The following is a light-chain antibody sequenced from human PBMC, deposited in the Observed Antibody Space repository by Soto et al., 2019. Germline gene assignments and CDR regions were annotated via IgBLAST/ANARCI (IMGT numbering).Light chain of an antibody. J-gene: IGLJ1*01. CDR2: EVN. CDR3: SSFTRSSTYV. V-gene: IGLV2-14*01. CDR1: SSDVGAYNF. Sequence: QSVLTQPASVSGSPGQSITISCTGTSSDVGAYNFVSWYQQYPGKAPKVMIYEVNNRPSGVSNRFSGSKSGNTASLTISGLQAEDGADYYCSSFTRSSTYVFGSGTKVTVL.